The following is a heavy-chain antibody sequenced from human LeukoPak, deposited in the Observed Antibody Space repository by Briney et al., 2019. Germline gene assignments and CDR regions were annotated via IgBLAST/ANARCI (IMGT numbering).Heavy chain of an antibody. CDR1: GFTVSSNY. V-gene: IGHV3-64*02. CDR2: ISTNGGST. Sequence: GGSLRLSCAASGFTVSSNYMSWVRQAPGRGLEHVSAISTNGGSTYYADSVKGRFTISRDNSKSTLYLQMGSLRVEDMAVYYCARGHRDGYNYFDYWGQGTLVTVSS. J-gene: IGHJ4*02. D-gene: IGHD5-24*01. CDR3: ARGHRDGYNYFDY.